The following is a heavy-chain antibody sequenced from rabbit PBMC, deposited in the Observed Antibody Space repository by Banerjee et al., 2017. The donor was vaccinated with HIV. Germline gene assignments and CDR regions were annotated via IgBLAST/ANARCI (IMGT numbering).Heavy chain of an antibody. V-gene: IGHV1S45*01. D-gene: IGHD4-1*01. CDR2: IYAGSRGGT. J-gene: IGHJ4*01. CDR3: ARDLAGVIGWNFDL. CDR1: GFDISGYH. Sequence: QEQLEESGGDLVKPGASLTLTCTASGFDISGYHMCWVRQAPGKGLEWIGCIYAGSRGGTWYASWAKGRFTISRTSSTTVALQMTSLTAADTATYFCARDLAGVIGWNFDLWGPGTLVTVS.